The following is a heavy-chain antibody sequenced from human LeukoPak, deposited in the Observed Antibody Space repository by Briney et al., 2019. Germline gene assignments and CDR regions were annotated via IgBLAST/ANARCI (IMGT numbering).Heavy chain of an antibody. J-gene: IGHJ4*02. D-gene: IGHD6-19*01. CDR2: ISGNGGST. Sequence: GGSLRLSCAASGLTFSSYAMSWVRQAPGKGLEWVSGISGNGGSTYYADSVKGRFTISRDNSKNTLYLQMNSLRAEDTAVYYCAKPKYTVAGSNFFDYWGQGTLVTVSS. CDR1: GLTFSSYA. V-gene: IGHV3-23*01. CDR3: AKPKYTVAGSNFFDY.